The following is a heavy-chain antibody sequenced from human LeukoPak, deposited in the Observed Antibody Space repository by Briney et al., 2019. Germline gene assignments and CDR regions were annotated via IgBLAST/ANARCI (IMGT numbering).Heavy chain of an antibody. D-gene: IGHD6-13*01. J-gene: IGHJ4*02. CDR2: ISSSGTYI. CDR1: RFTFSTYY. V-gene: IGHV3-21*01. CDR3: ARELLSYSSSWYDY. Sequence: PGGSLRLSCAASRFTFSTYYMNWVRQAPGKGLEWVSSISSSGTYIYYADSVKGRFTISRDNAKNSLYLQMNSLRAEDTAVYYCARELLSYSSSWYDYWGQGTLVTVSS.